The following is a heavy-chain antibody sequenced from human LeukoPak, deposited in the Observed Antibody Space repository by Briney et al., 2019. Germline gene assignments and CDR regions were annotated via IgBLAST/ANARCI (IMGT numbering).Heavy chain of an antibody. D-gene: IGHD2-15*01. Sequence: PGGSLRLSCAASGFTFSSYGMHWVRQAPGKGLEWVAFIRYDGSNKYYADSVKGRLTISRDNSKNTLYLQMNSLRAEDTAVYYCAKDGKYCSGGSCYFDYWGQGTLVTVSS. CDR3: AKDGKYCSGGSCYFDY. J-gene: IGHJ4*02. CDR2: IRYDGSNK. CDR1: GFTFSSYG. V-gene: IGHV3-30*02.